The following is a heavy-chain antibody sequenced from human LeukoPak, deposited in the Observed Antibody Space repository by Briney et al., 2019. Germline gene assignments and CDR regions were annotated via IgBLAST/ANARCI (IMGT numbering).Heavy chain of an antibody. D-gene: IGHD3-9*01. V-gene: IGHV3-53*01. CDR3: ARTGYANNWFDP. J-gene: IGHJ5*02. CDR1: GFTVSSNH. Sequence: PGGSLRLSCAASGFTVSSNHMSWVRQAPGKGLEWVSVIYSGGSTYYADSVKGRFTISRDNSKNTLYLQMNSLIAEDTAVYYCARTGYANNWFDPWGQGTLVTVSS. CDR2: IYSGGST.